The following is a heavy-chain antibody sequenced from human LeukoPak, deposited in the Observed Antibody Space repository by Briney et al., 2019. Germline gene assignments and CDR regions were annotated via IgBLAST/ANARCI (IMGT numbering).Heavy chain of an antibody. J-gene: IGHJ6*03. CDR1: GGSISSYY. D-gene: IGHD1-7*01. Sequence: SETLSLTCTVSGGSISSYYWSWIRQPPGKGLEWIGYIYYSGSTNYNPSLKSRVTISVDTSKNQFSLKLSSVTAADTAVYYCARAYNWNYVGYYYMDVWGKGTTVTVSS. V-gene: IGHV4-59*08. CDR3: ARAYNWNYVGYYYMDV. CDR2: IYYSGST.